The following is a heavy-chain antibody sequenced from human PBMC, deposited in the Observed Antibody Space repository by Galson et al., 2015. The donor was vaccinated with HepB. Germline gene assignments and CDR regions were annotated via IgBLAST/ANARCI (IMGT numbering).Heavy chain of an antibody. CDR2: ISYDESNR. Sequence: SLRLSCAASGFTFNSYDMHWVRQAPGAGLEWVGLISYDESNRYYADSVKGRFTISRDNSNNMLYLQMNRLRAEDTAVYYCARDKVIRGVVISEEDYWGQGTLVTVS. J-gene: IGHJ4*02. D-gene: IGHD3-10*01. CDR1: GFTFNSYD. V-gene: IGHV3-30*04. CDR3: ARDKVIRGVVISEEDY.